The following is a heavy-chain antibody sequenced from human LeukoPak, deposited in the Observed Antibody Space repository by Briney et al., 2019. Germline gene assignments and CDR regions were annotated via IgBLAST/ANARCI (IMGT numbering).Heavy chain of an antibody. D-gene: IGHD5-24*01. CDR3: AKPGNGYNSEIYYFDY. J-gene: IGHJ4*02. Sequence: GGSLRLSCSGSGFTFSSYAMSWVRQAPGKGLEWVSGISGSSGSTYYADSVKGRFTISRDNSKSTLYLQINSLRAEDTAIYYCAKPGNGYNSEIYYFDYWDQGTLVTVSS. V-gene: IGHV3-23*01. CDR2: ISGSSGST. CDR1: GFTFSSYA.